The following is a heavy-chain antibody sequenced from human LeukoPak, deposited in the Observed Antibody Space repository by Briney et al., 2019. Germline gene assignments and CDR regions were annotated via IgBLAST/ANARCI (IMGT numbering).Heavy chain of an antibody. J-gene: IGHJ4*02. CDR1: GFTFSSYS. V-gene: IGHV3-21*01. CDR2: ISSSSSYI. Sequence: TGGSLRLSCAASGFTFSSYSMNWVRQAPGKGLEWVSSISSSSSYIYYADSVKGRFTISRDNAKNSLYLQMNSLRAEDTAVYYCAREGEGVDIAMVTYDFDYWGQGTLVTVSS. D-gene: IGHD5-18*01. CDR3: AREGEGVDIAMVTYDFDY.